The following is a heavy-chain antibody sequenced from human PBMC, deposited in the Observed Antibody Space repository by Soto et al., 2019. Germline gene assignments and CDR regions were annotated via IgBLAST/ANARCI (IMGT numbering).Heavy chain of an antibody. CDR3: ARGSYSSGWTFGY. CDR1: GYTFTSYG. D-gene: IGHD6-19*01. J-gene: IGHJ4*02. CDR2: ISVYSGNT. Sequence: SVKVSCKASGYTFTSYGISWVRQAPGQGLEWMGWISVYSGNTKYPQKLQGRVTMTTDTSTSTAYMELRSLRSDDTAVYYCARGSYSSGWTFGYWGQGTLVTVSS. V-gene: IGHV1-18*04.